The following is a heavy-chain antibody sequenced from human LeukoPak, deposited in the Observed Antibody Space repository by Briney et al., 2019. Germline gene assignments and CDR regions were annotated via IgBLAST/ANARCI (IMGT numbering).Heavy chain of an antibody. CDR1: GYTFTSYD. CDR3: ASQPYSSGWRPFDY. V-gene: IGHV1-8*01. J-gene: IGHJ4*02. D-gene: IGHD6-19*01. Sequence: ASVKVSCKASGYTFTSYDINWVRQSTGQGLEWMGWMNPNSGNTGYAQKFQGRVTMTRNTSISTAYMELSSLRSEDTAVYYCASQPYSSGWRPFDYWGQGTLVTVSS. CDR2: MNPNSGNT.